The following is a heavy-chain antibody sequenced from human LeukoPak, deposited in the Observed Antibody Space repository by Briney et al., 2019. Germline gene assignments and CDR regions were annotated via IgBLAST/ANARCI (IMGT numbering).Heavy chain of an antibody. D-gene: IGHD2-2*01. Sequence: PGGSLRLSCAASGFTFSSYSMNWVRQAPGKGLEWVSSISSSSSYIYYADSVKGRFTISRDNAKNSLYLQMNSLRAEDTAVYYCARDVVVPAAMSYYYYYYMDVWGKGTTVTVSS. CDR1: GFTFSSYS. V-gene: IGHV3-21*01. CDR3: ARDVVVPAAMSYYYYYYMDV. J-gene: IGHJ6*03. CDR2: ISSSSSYI.